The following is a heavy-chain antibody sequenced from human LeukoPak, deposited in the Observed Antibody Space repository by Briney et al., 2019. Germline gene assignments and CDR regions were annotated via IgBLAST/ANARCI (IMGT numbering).Heavy chain of an antibody. D-gene: IGHD7-27*01. J-gene: IGHJ5*01. CDR1: GFTFSSYS. V-gene: IGHV3-21*01. CDR2: ISTNSSYI. CDR3: ARGVTGRGFDS. Sequence: GGSLRLSXAASGFTFSSYSMNWVRQAPGKGLEWVSSISTNSSYIYYADSVQGRFTISRDNAKNTLYLQMNSLRPEATAVYYCARGVTGRGFDSWGQATLVTVSS.